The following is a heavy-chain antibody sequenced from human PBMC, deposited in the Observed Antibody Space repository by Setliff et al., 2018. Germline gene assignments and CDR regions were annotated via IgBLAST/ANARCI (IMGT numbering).Heavy chain of an antibody. CDR1: GASLRSGSNY. J-gene: IGHJ6*02. Sequence: SETLSLTCTVSGASLRSGSNYWGWFRQPAGKGLEWVGRVYINGGTNYNPSLKSRVTISLDTSKNQFSLKLTSVTAADTAVYYCARDQWVRSPPLSFSYGMDVWGQGTTVTVS. V-gene: IGHV4-61*02. CDR3: ARDQWVRSPPLSFSYGMDV. CDR2: VYINGGT. D-gene: IGHD5-12*01.